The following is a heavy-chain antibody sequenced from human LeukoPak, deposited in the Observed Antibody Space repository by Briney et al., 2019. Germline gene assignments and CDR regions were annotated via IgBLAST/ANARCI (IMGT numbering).Heavy chain of an antibody. Sequence: SQTLSLTCALSGHIVSSKSAAWHWIRQSPSRGLEWLGRTYYRSKWYSEYAVSVKSRITINPDTSKNQFSLQLNSVAPEDTAVYYRARATGRFDYWGQGTLVTVSS. V-gene: IGHV6-1*01. J-gene: IGHJ4*02. D-gene: IGHD2-8*02. CDR1: GHIVSSKSAA. CDR3: ARATGRFDY. CDR2: TYYRSKWYS.